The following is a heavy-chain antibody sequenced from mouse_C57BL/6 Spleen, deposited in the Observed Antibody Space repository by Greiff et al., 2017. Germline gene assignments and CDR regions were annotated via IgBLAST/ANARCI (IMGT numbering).Heavy chain of an antibody. D-gene: IGHD1-2*01. J-gene: IGHJ4*01. V-gene: IGHV1-55*01. CDR2: IYPGSGST. CDR3: AERRYYALDY. Sequence: VQLQQPGAELVKPGASVKMSCKASGYTFTSYWITWVKQRPGQGLEWIGDIYPGSGSTNYNEKFKSKATLTVDTSSSTAYMQLSSLTSEDSDDYYWAERRYYALDYWGQGTSVTVSA. CDR1: GYTFTSYW.